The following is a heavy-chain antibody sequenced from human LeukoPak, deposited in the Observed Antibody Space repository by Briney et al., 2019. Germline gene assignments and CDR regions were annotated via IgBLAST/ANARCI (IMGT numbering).Heavy chain of an antibody. CDR1: RGSIRTYY. V-gene: IGHV4-59*01. J-gene: IGHJ1*01. CDR2: IYDSGTT. CDR3: ARNAEYFQY. Sequence: PSETLSLTCTVSRGSIRTYYWSWIRQSPGKGLEWIGYIYDSGTTKYNPSLKSRVTISVDTSKNQFSLKLSSVTAADTAVYYCARNAEYFQYWGQGTLVTVSS.